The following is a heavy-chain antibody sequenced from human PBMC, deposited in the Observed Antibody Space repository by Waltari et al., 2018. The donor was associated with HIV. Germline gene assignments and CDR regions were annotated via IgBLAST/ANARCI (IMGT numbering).Heavy chain of an antibody. CDR2: IVEYGSNK. CDR3: ARGIPQSNWGHYYFGMDV. V-gene: IGHV3-33*01. Sequence: QVQLVESGGGVVQPGRSLRLSCAASGFTFSSCGMHWVRQAPGKGLEWRAGIVEYGSNKYYGASVKGLFTIPRDNSKNTLYLQMNSLRAEDTAVYYCARGIPQSNWGHYYFGMDVWGQGTTVTVSS. CDR1: GFTFSSCG. J-gene: IGHJ6*02. D-gene: IGHD7-27*01.